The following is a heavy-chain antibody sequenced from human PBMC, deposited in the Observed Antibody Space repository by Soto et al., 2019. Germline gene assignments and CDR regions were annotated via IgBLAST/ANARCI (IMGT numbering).Heavy chain of an antibody. D-gene: IGHD3-16*01. V-gene: IGHV2-5*02. CDR2: IYWDDDK. Sequence: QITLKESGPTLVNPTQTLTLTCTFSGFSLSTSGVGVGWIRQPPGKALEWLGLIYWDDDKRYSPSLKSRLTITKDTTKTQVVLKMTNMDPVDTATYYCAHSLGLDYYYGMDVWGQGTTVTVSS. CDR3: AHSLGLDYYYGMDV. J-gene: IGHJ6*02. CDR1: GFSLSTSGVG.